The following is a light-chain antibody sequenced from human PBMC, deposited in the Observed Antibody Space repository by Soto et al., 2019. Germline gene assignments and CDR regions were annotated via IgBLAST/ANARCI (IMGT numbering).Light chain of an antibody. CDR3: QQYTNYPWT. J-gene: IGKJ1*01. CDR1: QSISSW. V-gene: IGKV1-5*01. CDR2: DVS. Sequence: DIQMTQSPPTLSASVGDRVTITCRASQSISSWLAWYQQRPGKAPNLLIYDVSSLESGFPSSFSGSGSGTEFTLTISSLQPDDFATYYCQQYTNYPWTFGQGTKVDIK.